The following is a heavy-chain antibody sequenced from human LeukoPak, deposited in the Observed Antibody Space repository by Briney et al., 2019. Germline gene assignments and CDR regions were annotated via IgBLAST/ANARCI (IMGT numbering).Heavy chain of an antibody. V-gene: IGHV3-7*05. CDR1: GFSLDNYW. J-gene: IGHJ4*02. D-gene: IGHD3-10*01. CDR3: ARWSHVSGRWFLDN. CDR2: INEDGSKI. Sequence: GGSLRLSCAASGFSLDNYWMTWVRQAPGKGLEWVADINEDGSKIYSLDSVKGRFTISRDNAKNSLSLQLNTLRAEDTAVYYCARWSHVSGRWFLDNWGRGTLVSVSS.